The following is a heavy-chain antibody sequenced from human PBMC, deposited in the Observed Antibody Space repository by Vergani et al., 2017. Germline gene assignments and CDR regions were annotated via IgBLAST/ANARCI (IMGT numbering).Heavy chain of an antibody. CDR3: ARVDYGSGRQFDY. CDR1: GCSISSGNYY. D-gene: IGHD3-10*01. CDR2: IYTSGST. J-gene: IGHJ4*02. Sequence: QVQLQESGPGLVKPSQTLSLTCTVSGCSISSGNYYWSWIRQPAGKGLEWIGRIYTSGSTNYNPSLKSRVTISIDTSKNQFSLKLNSVTAADTAVYYCARVDYGSGRQFDYWGQGTLVTVSS. V-gene: IGHV4-61*02.